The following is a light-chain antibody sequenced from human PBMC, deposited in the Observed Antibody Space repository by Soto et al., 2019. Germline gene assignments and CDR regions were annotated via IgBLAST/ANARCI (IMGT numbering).Light chain of an antibody. V-gene: IGKV4-1*01. CDR3: QQYYSTPLS. CDR1: QSVLYNSNNKNH. Sequence: DFVMTQAPDSLAVSLGERATINCKSSQSVLYNSNNKNHLGWFQQKPGHPPKLLIYGASFRPSGVPDRFSGSGSGKDFPLTLSSPRAEDVAVYYCQQYYSTPLSFGGG. CDR2: GAS. J-gene: IGKJ4*01.